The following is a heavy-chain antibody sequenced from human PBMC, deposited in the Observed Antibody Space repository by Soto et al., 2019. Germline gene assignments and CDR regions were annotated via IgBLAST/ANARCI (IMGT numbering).Heavy chain of an antibody. CDR3: AGGVGDYTNYYYYGMDV. V-gene: IGHV3-53*01. CDR2: IYSGGST. Sequence: GGSLRLSCAASGFTVRSNYISWVRQAPGKGLEWVSVIYSGGSTYYADSVKGRFTISRDNSKNTLYLQMNSLRAEDTAVYYCAGGVGDYTNYYYYGMDVWGQGTTVTVSS. D-gene: IGHD4-17*01. CDR1: GFTVRSNY. J-gene: IGHJ6*02.